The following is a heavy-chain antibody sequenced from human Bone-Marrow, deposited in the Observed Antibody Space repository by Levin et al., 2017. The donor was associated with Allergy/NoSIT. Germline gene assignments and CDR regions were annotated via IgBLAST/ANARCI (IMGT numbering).Heavy chain of an antibody. V-gene: IGHV1-69*06. J-gene: IGHJ4*02. D-gene: IGHD4-17*01. Sequence: ASVKVSCKASGGTFSSYAISWVRQAPGQGLEWMGGIIPIFGTANYAQKFQGRVTITADKSTSTAYMELSSLRSEDTAVYYCARAWYSGGMTTVTKAFDYWGQGTLVTVSS. CDR2: IIPIFGTA. CDR3: ARAWYSGGMTTVTKAFDY. CDR1: GGTFSSYA.